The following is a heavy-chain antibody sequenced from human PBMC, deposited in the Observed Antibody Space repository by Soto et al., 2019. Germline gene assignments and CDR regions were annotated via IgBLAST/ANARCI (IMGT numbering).Heavy chain of an antibody. CDR2: IYPGDSDT. CDR3: VRAGSGSYDTYTLT. D-gene: IGHD1-26*01. Sequence: PGESLKISCKGSGYSFTNHWIGWVRQMPGKGLEWMGFIYPGDSDTRYSPSFQGQVTISADKSISTAYLQWSSLKASDTAMYYCVRAGSGSYDTYTLTWGQGTLVSVSS. J-gene: IGHJ1*01. V-gene: IGHV5-51*01. CDR1: GYSFTNHW.